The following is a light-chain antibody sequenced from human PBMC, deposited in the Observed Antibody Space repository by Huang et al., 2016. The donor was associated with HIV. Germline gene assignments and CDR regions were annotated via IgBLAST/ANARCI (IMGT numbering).Light chain of an antibody. J-gene: IGKJ4*01. CDR1: QSLLHSVGYNY. Sequence: DIVMTQSPLSLPVTPGEPASISCRSSQSLLHSVGYNYLDWYVQKPGQPPQLLIYLGFNRASGVPDRCSGSGSGTDFTLNITRVEAEDVGVYYCMQALHTPLTFGGGTKVEIK. V-gene: IGKV2-28*01. CDR3: MQALHTPLT. CDR2: LGF.